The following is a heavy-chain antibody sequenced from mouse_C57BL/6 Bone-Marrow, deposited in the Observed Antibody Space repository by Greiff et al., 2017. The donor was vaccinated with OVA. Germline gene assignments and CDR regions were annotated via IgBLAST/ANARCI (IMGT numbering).Heavy chain of an antibody. V-gene: IGHV1-69*01. Sequence: QVHVKQPGAELVMPGASVKLSCKASGYTFTSYWMHWVKQRPGQGLEWIGEIDPSDSYTNYNQKFKGKSTLTVDKSSSTAYMQLSSLTSEDSAVYYCARGVGDITWGWGTGATVPVS. CDR1: GYTFTSYW. J-gene: IGHJ1*03. D-gene: IGHD1-1*01. CDR3: ARGVGDITWG. CDR2: IDPSDSYT.